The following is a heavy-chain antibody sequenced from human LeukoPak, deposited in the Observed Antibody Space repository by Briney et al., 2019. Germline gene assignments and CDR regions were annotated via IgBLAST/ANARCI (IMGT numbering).Heavy chain of an antibody. D-gene: IGHD1-26*01. CDR3: VHRLVGGTQRGNWFDP. CDR2: IYWNDDK. CDR1: GFSLSTSGVG. Sequence: SGPTLVNPTQTLTLTCTFSGFSLSTSGVGVGWIRQPPGKALEWNALIYWNDDKRYSPSLKSRLTITKDTSKNQVVLTMTNMDPVDTATYYCVHRLVGGTQRGNWFDPWGQGTLVTVSS. J-gene: IGHJ5*02. V-gene: IGHV2-5*01.